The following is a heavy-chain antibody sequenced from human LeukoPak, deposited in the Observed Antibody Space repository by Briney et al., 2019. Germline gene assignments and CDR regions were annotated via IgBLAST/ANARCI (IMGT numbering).Heavy chain of an antibody. CDR1: GFSFSAFS. Sequence: PGGSLRLSCAASGFSFSAFSMNWVRQAPGKGREWLSYITSSSSTIYNADSVKGRFTISRDNAENSLYLQMNSLRDEDTAVYYCARDAGYSSGWSHWYFDLWGRGTLVTVSS. D-gene: IGHD6-19*01. V-gene: IGHV3-48*02. CDR2: ITSSSSTI. J-gene: IGHJ2*01. CDR3: ARDAGYSSGWSHWYFDL.